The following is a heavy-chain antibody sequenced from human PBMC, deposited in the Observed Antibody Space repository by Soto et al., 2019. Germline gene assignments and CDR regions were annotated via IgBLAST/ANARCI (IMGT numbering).Heavy chain of an antibody. V-gene: IGHV4-59*01. CDR2: IYYSGRT. CDR1: GGSISSYY. D-gene: IGHD3-16*01. J-gene: IGHJ6*03. CDR3: ARGRGSLYYMDV. Sequence: QVQLQESGPGLVKPSETLSLTCTVSGGSISSYYWSWIRQPPGKGLEWIGYIYYSGRTNYNPSLKSRVTISVDTSKNQFSLKLSSVTAADTAVYYCARGRGSLYYMDVWGKGTTVTVSS.